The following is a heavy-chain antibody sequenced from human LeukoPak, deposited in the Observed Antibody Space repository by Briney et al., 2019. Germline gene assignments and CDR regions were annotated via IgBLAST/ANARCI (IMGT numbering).Heavy chain of an antibody. J-gene: IGHJ4*02. CDR1: GYTFTSYY. CDR3: ARGSLGITIFGVDRYVDY. D-gene: IGHD3-3*01. CDR2: INPSGGST. V-gene: IGHV1-46*01. Sequence: ASVKVSCKASGYTFTSYYMHWVRQAPGQGPEWMGIINPSGGSTSYAQKFQGRVTMTRDTSTSTVYMELSSLRSEDTAVYYCARGSLGITIFGVDRYVDYWGQGTLVTVSS.